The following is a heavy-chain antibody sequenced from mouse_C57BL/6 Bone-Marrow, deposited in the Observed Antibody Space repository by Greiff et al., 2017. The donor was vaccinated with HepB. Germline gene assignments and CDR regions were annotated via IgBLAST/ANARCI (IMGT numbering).Heavy chain of an antibody. J-gene: IGHJ4*01. CDR3: ARHDGPYYYAMDY. V-gene: IGHV5-12*01. D-gene: IGHD2-3*01. Sequence: EVQLVESGGGLVQPGGSLKLSCAASGFTFSDYYMYWVRQTPEKRLEWVAYISNGGGSTYYPDTVKGRFTISRDNAKNTLYLQMSRLKSEDTAMYYFARHDGPYYYAMDYWGQGTSVTVSS. CDR2: ISNGGGST. CDR1: GFTFSDYY.